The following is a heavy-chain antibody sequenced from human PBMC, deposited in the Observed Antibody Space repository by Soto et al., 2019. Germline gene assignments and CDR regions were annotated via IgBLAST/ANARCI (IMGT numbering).Heavy chain of an antibody. D-gene: IGHD6-13*01. Sequence: ETLSLTCAVYGGSFSGYYWSWIRQPPGKGLEWIGEINHSGSTNYNPSLKSRVTISVDISKSQFSLRLTSVTAADTAVYYCARYNAASGTYYFDFWGQGALVTVSS. J-gene: IGHJ4*02. V-gene: IGHV4-34*01. CDR3: ARYNAASGTYYFDF. CDR2: INHSGST. CDR1: GGSFSGYY.